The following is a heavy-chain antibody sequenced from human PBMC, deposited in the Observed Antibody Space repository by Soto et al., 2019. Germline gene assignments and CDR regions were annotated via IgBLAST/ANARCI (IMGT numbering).Heavy chain of an antibody. CDR1: GFTFSSYG. D-gene: IGHD6-6*01. CDR2: ISYDGSNK. J-gene: IGHJ6*01. CDR3: AKGEQLVPYYYYYYGMDV. V-gene: IGHV3-30*18. Sequence: QVQLVESGGGVVQPGRSLRLSCAASGFTFSSYGMHWVRQAPGKGLEWVAVISYDGSNKYYADSVKGRFTISRDNSKNTLYLQMNSLRAEEKAVYYCAKGEQLVPYYYYYYGMDVWGQGTTVTVSS.